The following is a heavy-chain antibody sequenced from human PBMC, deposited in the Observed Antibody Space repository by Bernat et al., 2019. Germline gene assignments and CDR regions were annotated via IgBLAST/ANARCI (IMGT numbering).Heavy chain of an antibody. V-gene: IGHV1-18*04. J-gene: IGHJ4*02. Sequence: VQLLESGGGLVQPGGSLRLSCAASGFTFTSYGISWVRQAPGQGLEWMGWISAYNGNTNYAQKLQGRVTMTTDTSTSTAYMELRSLRSDDTAVYYCARDTGFLEWPLLFDYWGQGTLVTVSS. CDR2: ISAYNGNT. D-gene: IGHD3-3*01. CDR3: ARDTGFLEWPLLFDY. CDR1: GFTFTSYG.